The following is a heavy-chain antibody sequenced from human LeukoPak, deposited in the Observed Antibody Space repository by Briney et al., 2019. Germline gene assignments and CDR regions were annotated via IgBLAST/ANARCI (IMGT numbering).Heavy chain of an antibody. J-gene: IGHJ4*02. CDR1: GGTFSSYA. CDR3: ARRTLDSSGYVFGHPAEPFYFDF. D-gene: IGHD3-22*01. Sequence: ASVKVSCKASGGTFSSYAISWVRQAPGQGLEWMGGIIPIFGTANYAQKFQGRVTITTDESTSTAYMELSSLRSEDTAIYYCARRTLDSSGYVFGHPAEPFYFDFWGQGTLVTVSS. V-gene: IGHV1-69*05. CDR2: IIPIFGTA.